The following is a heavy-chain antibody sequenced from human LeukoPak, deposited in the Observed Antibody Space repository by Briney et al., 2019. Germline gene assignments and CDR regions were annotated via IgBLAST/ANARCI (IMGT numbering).Heavy chain of an antibody. CDR2: ISGSGGST. V-gene: IGHV3-23*01. J-gene: IGHJ5*02. D-gene: IGHD4-11*01. Sequence: GGSLRLSCAASGFTFNSYGIHWVRQAPGKGLEWISTISGSGGSTYYVDSVKGRFTISRDNSKNTLYLQMNSLRAEDTAIYYCAKDQQSISYSPWGQGTLVTVSS. CDR1: GFTFNSYG. CDR3: AKDQQSISYSP.